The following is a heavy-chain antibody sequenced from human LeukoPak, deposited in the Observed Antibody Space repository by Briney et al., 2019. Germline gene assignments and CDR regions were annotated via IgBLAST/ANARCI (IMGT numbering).Heavy chain of an antibody. V-gene: IGHV3-23*01. Sequence: GGSLRLSCAASGFTFSRYSVNWVRQAPGKGLEWVSAISGSGGSTYYADSVKGRFTISRDNSKNTLYLQMNSLRAEDTAVYYCAKDSSGWYVYWGQGTLVTVSS. D-gene: IGHD6-19*01. CDR3: AKDSSGWYVY. J-gene: IGHJ4*02. CDR2: ISGSGGST. CDR1: GFTFSRYS.